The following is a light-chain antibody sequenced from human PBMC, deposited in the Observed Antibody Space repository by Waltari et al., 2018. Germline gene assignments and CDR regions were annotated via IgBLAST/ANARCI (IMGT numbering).Light chain of an antibody. J-gene: IGLJ3*02. CDR1: SSNIGSHY. CDR3: ATWDDSLSGPV. CDR2: RNN. V-gene: IGLV1-47*01. Sequence: HSVLTQPPSASGTPGQRVTISCSGSSSNIGSHYVYWYQQLPGTAPKLLIYRNNQRPSGVPDRFSGSKSGTSASLAISGLRSEDEADYYCATWDDSLSGPVFGGGTKLTVL.